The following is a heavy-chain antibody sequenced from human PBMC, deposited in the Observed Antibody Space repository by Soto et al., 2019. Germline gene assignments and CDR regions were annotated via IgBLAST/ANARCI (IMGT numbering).Heavy chain of an antibody. D-gene: IGHD3-3*01. CDR2: IYPGDSDT. Sequence: GESLKISCKGSGYSFTSYWIGWVRQMPGKGLEWMGIIYPGDSDTRYSPSFQGQVTISADKSISTAYLQWSSLKASDTAMYYCARLRASPTIFGVVIFSYGMDVWGQGTTVTVSS. V-gene: IGHV5-51*01. CDR1: GYSFTSYW. J-gene: IGHJ6*02. CDR3: ARLRASPTIFGVVIFSYGMDV.